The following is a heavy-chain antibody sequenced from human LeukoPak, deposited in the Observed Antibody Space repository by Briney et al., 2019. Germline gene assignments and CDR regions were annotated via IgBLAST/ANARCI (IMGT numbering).Heavy chain of an antibody. Sequence: GGSLRLSCAASGFTFSSYSMNWVRQAPGKGLEWVSYISSSSSTIYYADSVKGRFTISRDNAKNSLYLQMNSLRSEDTAVYYCARHRGYCSSTSCYIYYYYYMDVWGKGTTVTVSS. CDR2: ISSSSSTI. J-gene: IGHJ6*03. D-gene: IGHD2-2*02. CDR3: ARHRGYCSSTSCYIYYYYYMDV. CDR1: GFTFSSYS. V-gene: IGHV3-48*01.